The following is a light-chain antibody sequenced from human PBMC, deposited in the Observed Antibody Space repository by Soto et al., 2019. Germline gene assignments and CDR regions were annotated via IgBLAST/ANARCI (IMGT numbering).Light chain of an antibody. CDR2: GAS. Sequence: EILLTQSPATLSSSVGERATLSCRASQSVSSSYFACYQQKPGQAHRLLIYGASIRDTGIPGRFSGSGSGTDFTLTISRLEPEDFAVYYCQQYGSSRGTFGQGTNVEIK. V-gene: IGKV3-20*01. CDR1: QSVSSSY. J-gene: IGKJ1*01. CDR3: QQYGSSRGT.